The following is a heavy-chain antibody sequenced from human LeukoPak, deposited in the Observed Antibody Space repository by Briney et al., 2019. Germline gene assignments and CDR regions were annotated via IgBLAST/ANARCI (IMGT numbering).Heavy chain of an antibody. J-gene: IGHJ6*03. Sequence: LSLTCTVSGGSISSYYWSWIRQAPGKGLEWVSYISRSGSTIYYADSVKGRFTISRDNAKNSLYLQMNSLRAEDTAVYYCARFAVTYYYYYYMDVWGKGTTVTVSS. CDR3: ARFAVTYYYYYYMDV. D-gene: IGHD4-23*01. V-gene: IGHV3-11*04. CDR1: GGSISSYY. CDR2: ISRSGSTI.